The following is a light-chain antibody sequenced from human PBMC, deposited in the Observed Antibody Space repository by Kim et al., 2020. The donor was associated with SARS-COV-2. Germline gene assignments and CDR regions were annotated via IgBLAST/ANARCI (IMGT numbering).Light chain of an antibody. Sequence: VSVSPGQTASITCSGDKLGDKYACWYQQKPGQSPVLVIYQDSKRPSGIPERFSGSNSGNTATLTISGTQAMDEADYYCQAWDSSKVFGGGTKLTVL. J-gene: IGLJ2*01. CDR1: KLGDKY. CDR2: QDS. V-gene: IGLV3-1*01. CDR3: QAWDSSKV.